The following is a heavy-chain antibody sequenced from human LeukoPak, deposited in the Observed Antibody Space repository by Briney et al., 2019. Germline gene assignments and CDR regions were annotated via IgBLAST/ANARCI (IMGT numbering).Heavy chain of an antibody. CDR3: ARGIWSATRASYYMDV. CDR1: VYTLTNYA. V-gene: IGHV1-3*01. J-gene: IGHJ6*03. Sequence: ASVKVSCKASVYTLTNYAIHWVRQAPGRSREWMGGINAGNAETRYSQTFQGRVTITRETSASTACMEFSSLSCEDMAVYYCARGIWSATRASYYMDVWGKGTTVTVSS. D-gene: IGHD3-3*01. CDR2: INAGNAET.